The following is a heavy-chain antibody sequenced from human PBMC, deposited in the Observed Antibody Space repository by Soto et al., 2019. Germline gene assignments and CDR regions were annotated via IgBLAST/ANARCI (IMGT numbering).Heavy chain of an antibody. D-gene: IGHD4-17*01. J-gene: IGHJ4*02. CDR1: GYTFTDYY. CDR3: ATTTVHFAPPAYLDS. V-gene: IGHV1-2*02. Sequence: ASVKVSCKASGYTFTDYYIHWVRQAPGQGLQWMGWINPNSGGTNYAQTFQGRVSMTRDTSISTVYIHQSNPRSDDTAVYYCATTTVHFAPPAYLDSWGQGTLVTVSS. CDR2: INPNSGGT.